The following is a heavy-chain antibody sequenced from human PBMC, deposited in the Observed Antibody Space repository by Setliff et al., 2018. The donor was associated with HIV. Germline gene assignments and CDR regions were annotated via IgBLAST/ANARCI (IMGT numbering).Heavy chain of an antibody. Sequence: PSETLSLTCTVSGGSISSGGYYWNWIRQHPGKGLEWIGYIFYNENTQYDPSLKSRVTIFVDTSKTQFYLKLRSVTAADTAVYYYARHDPTHYYDSSEGALDIWGQGTMVTVSS. D-gene: IGHD3-22*01. CDR2: IFYNENT. CDR1: GGSISSGGYY. J-gene: IGHJ3*02. CDR3: ARHDPTHYYDSSEGALDI. V-gene: IGHV4-31*03.